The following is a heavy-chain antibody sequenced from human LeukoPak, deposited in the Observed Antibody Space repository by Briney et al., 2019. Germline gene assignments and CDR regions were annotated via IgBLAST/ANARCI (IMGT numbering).Heavy chain of an antibody. CDR3: VKLVGVGELFWGHFLEDF. J-gene: IGHJ4*02. Sequence: GASVKVSCKASGYTFTSYDISWVRQATGQGLEWMGWMNPNSGNTGYAQKFQGRVTITRNTSISTAYMELNSLRAEDTAVYYCVKLVGVGELFWGHFLEDFWGQGTLVTVSS. CDR2: MNPNSGNT. V-gene: IGHV1-8*03. CDR1: GYTFTSYD. D-gene: IGHD3-10*01.